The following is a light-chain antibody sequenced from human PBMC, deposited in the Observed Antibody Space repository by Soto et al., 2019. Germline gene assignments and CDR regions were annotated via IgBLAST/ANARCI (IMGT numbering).Light chain of an antibody. V-gene: IGKV1-39*01. Sequence: DIQMTQSPSSLSASVGDRVTITCRASQSISSYLNWYQQKPRKAPELLIYAASSLQSGVPSRFSGSGSGTDFTLNISSLQPEDVATYYCHQSYSIPFTFGQGTSLEIK. CDR1: QSISSY. CDR3: HQSYSIPFT. CDR2: AAS. J-gene: IGKJ2*01.